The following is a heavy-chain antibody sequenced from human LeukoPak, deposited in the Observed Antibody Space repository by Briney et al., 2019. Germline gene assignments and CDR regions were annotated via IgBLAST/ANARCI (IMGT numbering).Heavy chain of an antibody. CDR1: GFTFDDYA. CDR3: ARDLSQYYGDYSPDAFDI. D-gene: IGHD4-17*01. CDR2: ISWNSGSI. V-gene: IGHV3-9*01. J-gene: IGHJ3*02. Sequence: PGGSLRLSCAASGFTFDDYAMHWVRQAPGKGLEWVSGISWNSGSIGYADSVKGRFTISRDNAKNSLYLQMNSLRAEDTAVCYCARDLSQYYGDYSPDAFDIWGQGTMVTVSS.